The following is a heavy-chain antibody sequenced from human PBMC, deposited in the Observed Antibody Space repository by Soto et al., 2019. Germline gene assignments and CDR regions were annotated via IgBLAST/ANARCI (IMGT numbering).Heavy chain of an antibody. V-gene: IGHV2-26*01. Sequence: QVTLKESGPVLVKPTETLTLTCTVSGFSLSNARMGVSWIRQPPGKALEWLAHIFSNDEKSYSTSLKSRLTISKDTSKSQVVLTMTNMDPVDTATYYCARMPLVVPAAIRYYGMDVWGQGTTVTVSS. CDR1: GFSLSNARMG. D-gene: IGHD2-2*01. CDR2: IFSNDEK. CDR3: ARMPLVVPAAIRYYGMDV. J-gene: IGHJ6*02.